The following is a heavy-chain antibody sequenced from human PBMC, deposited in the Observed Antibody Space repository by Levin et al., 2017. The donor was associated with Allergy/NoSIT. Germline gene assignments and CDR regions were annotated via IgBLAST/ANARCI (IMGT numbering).Heavy chain of an antibody. CDR3: AGGIFGNGWSD. Sequence: ASVKVSCAASGLTFSRYGMNWVRQAPGKGLEWVSGISGTTTDYVDSVKGRFTISRDNSKNTLYLQMNSLRAEDSAVYYCAGGIFGNGWSDWGQGTLVTVSS. CDR2: ISGTTT. V-gene: IGHV3-23*01. CDR1: GLTFSRYG. J-gene: IGHJ4*02. D-gene: IGHD6-19*01.